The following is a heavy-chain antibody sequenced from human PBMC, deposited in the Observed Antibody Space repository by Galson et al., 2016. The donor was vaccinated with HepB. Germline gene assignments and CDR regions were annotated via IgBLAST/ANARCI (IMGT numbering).Heavy chain of an antibody. CDR1: GFTFSSCV. CDR2: IGGSAIST. J-gene: IGHJ4*02. CDR3: VKGGYYDFWSDYLIDY. V-gene: IGHV3-23*01. D-gene: IGHD3-3*01. Sequence: SLRLSCAASGFTFSSCVMSWVRQAPGKGLEWVSGIGGSAISTYYADSVKGRFTISRDNSKNTLYLQMNSLRAEDTAVYYCVKGGYYDFWSDYLIDYWGQGTLVTVSS.